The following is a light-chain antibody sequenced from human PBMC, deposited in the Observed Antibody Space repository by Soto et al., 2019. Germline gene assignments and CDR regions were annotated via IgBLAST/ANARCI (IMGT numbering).Light chain of an antibody. J-gene: IGKJ1*01. CDR2: KAS. V-gene: IGKV1-5*03. CDR1: QGISSW. CDR3: QQHTT. Sequence: DIQMTQSPSAPSASVGDRVTITCRGSQGISSWLAWYQQKPGKAPRLLIYKASSLASGVPSRFSGSGSGTEFTLTISSLQPEDVATYHCQQHTTFGQGTKVDI.